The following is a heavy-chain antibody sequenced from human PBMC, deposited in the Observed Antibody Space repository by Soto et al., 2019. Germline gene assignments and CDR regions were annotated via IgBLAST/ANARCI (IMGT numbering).Heavy chain of an antibody. CDR2: INHSGST. J-gene: IGHJ6*02. V-gene: IGHV4-34*01. D-gene: IGHD5-18*01. CDR1: GGSFSGYY. Sequence: SETLSLTCAVYGGSFSGYYWSWIRQPPGKGLEWIGEINHSGSTNYNPSLKSRVTISVDTSKNQFSLKLSSVTAADTAVYYCARGGQYSYGFYYYYGMDVWGQGTTVT. CDR3: ARGGQYSYGFYYYYGMDV.